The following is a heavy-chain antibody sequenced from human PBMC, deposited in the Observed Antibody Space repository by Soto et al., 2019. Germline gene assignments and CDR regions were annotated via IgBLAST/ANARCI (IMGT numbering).Heavy chain of an antibody. V-gene: IGHV5-51*01. D-gene: IGHD5-18*01. Sequence: PGQSQKISCMGSGYSSSNYWIGWVLQMPGKCLAWMGIIYPDDSDSRYSPSFQGQVTISAGKSSNAAYLQWSSLKASDTATYYCARRGYSNGYYYYGMDVWGKGTTVTSPQ. CDR1: GYSSSNYW. J-gene: IGHJ6*04. CDR3: ARRGYSNGYYYYGMDV. CDR2: IYPDDSDS.